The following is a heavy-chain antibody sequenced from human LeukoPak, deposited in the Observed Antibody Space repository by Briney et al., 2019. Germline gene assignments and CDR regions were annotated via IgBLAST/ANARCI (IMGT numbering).Heavy chain of an antibody. J-gene: IGHJ5*02. Sequence: PSETLSLTCTVSGGSISSNNYYWGWIRQPPGKGLEWIGSIYYSGSTYYNPSLKSRVTISVDTSKNQFSLKLSSVTAADTAVYYCARDGDMITFGGVIVLNWFDPWGQGILVTVSS. CDR1: GGSISSNNYY. CDR2: IYYSGST. CDR3: ARDGDMITFGGVIVLNWFDP. D-gene: IGHD3-16*02. V-gene: IGHV4-39*07.